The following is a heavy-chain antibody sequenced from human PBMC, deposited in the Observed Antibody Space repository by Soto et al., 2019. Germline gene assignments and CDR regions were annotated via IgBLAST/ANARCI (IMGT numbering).Heavy chain of an antibody. CDR3: AKDPRSYAPRNWFDP. D-gene: IGHD2-2*01. CDR2: ISGSGGST. V-gene: IGHV3-23*01. J-gene: IGHJ5*02. Sequence: GGSLRLSCAASGFTFSSYAMSWVRQAPGKGLEWVSAISGSGGSTYYADSVKGRFTISRANSKNTLYLQMDSLRAEDTAVYYCAKDPRSYAPRNWFDPWGQGTLVTVSS. CDR1: GFTFSSYA.